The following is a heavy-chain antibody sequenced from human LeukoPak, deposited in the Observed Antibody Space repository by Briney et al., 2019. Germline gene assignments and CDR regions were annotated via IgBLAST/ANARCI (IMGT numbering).Heavy chain of an antibody. V-gene: IGHV4-39*01. CDR2: IYYSGST. CDR1: GGSIISSSYY. Sequence: SETLSLTCTVSGGSIISSSYYWGWIRQPPGKGLEWIGSIYYSGSTYYNPSLKSRVTISVDTSKNQFSLKLSSVTAADTAVYYCARHYYDSSGYNTYFQHWGQGTLVTVSS. J-gene: IGHJ1*01. D-gene: IGHD3-22*01. CDR3: ARHYYDSSGYNTYFQH.